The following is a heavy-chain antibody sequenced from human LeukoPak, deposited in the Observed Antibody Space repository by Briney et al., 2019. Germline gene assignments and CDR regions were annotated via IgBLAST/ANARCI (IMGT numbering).Heavy chain of an antibody. Sequence: ASVKVSCKASGYTFTSYAMHWVRQAPGQGLEWMGWINAGNGNTKYSQEFQGRVTITRNTSISTAYMELSSLRSEDTAVYYCARPLMNYYGSGSYNYWGQGTLVTVSS. D-gene: IGHD3-10*01. J-gene: IGHJ4*02. CDR2: INAGNGNT. V-gene: IGHV1-3*03. CDR1: GYTFTSYA. CDR3: ARPLMNYYGSGSYNY.